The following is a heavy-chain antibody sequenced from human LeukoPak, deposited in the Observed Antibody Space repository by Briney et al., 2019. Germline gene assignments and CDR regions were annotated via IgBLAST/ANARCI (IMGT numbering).Heavy chain of an antibody. CDR1: EYTFSNYY. CDR2: INPSGGSA. V-gene: IGHV1-46*01. CDR3: ARGVRIEGSGSYEGPFFDY. J-gene: IGHJ4*02. Sequence: ASVKVSCKASEYTFSNYYIHWVRQAPGQGLEWMGIINPSGGSASYAQKFQGRVTMIRDTSTSTVYMELSSLRSEDTAVYYCARGVRIEGSGSYEGPFFDYWGQGTLVTVSS. D-gene: IGHD3-10*01.